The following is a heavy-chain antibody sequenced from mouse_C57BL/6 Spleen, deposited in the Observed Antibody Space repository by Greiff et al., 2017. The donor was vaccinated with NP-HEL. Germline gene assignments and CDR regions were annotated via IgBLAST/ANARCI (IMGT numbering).Heavy chain of an antibody. CDR2: IDPSDSYT. Sequence: VQLQQPGAELVKPGASVKLSCKASGYTFTSYWMQWVKQRPGQGLEWIGEIDPSDSYTNYNQKFKGKATLTVDTSSSTAYMQLSSLTSQNSAVYYGAHYCRSLYYWYFDVWGTGTTVTVSS. D-gene: IGHD1-2*01. J-gene: IGHJ1*03. CDR1: GYTFTSYW. CDR3: AHYCRSLYYWYFDV. V-gene: IGHV1-50*01.